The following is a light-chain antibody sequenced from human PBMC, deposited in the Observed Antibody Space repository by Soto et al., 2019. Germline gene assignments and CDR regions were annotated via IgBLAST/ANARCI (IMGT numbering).Light chain of an antibody. CDR3: QQYYSYPLVT. Sequence: AIRMTQSPSSLSASTGDRVTITCRASQGISSYLAWYQQKPGKAPKLLIYAASTLQSGVPSRFSGRGSGTDFTLTISCLQSEDFATYYCQQYYSYPLVTFGQGTRLEIK. J-gene: IGKJ5*01. CDR2: AAS. V-gene: IGKV1-8*01. CDR1: QGISSY.